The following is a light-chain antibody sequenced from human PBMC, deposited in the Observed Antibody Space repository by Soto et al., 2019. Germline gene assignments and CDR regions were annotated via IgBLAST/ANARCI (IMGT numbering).Light chain of an antibody. J-gene: IGKJ1*01. CDR2: DAS. CDR3: QQYNSYSPWT. CDR1: QSISSL. V-gene: IGKV1-5*01. Sequence: DIQMAQSPSTLSASVGDRVTITCRASQSISSLLAWYQQKTGKAPKLLIYDASNLETGVPSSFSGSGAGTEFTLPISSLQPDDFATYYCQQYNSYSPWTVGQGTKVEIK.